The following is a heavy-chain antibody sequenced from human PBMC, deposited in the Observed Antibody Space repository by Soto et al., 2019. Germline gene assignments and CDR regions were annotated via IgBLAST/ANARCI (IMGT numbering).Heavy chain of an antibody. D-gene: IGHD1-26*01. V-gene: IGHV1-69*13. CDR3: ARDREGWELLPWFDP. J-gene: IGHJ5*02. Sequence: SVKVSCKASGGTFSSYAISWVRQAPGQGLEWMGGIIPIFGTANYAQKFQGRVTITADESTSTAYMELSSLRSEDTAVYYCARDREGWELLPWFDPWGQGTLVTVSS. CDR1: GGTFSSYA. CDR2: IIPIFGTA.